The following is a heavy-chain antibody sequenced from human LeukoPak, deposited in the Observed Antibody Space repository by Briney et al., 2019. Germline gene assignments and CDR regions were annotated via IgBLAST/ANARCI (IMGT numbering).Heavy chain of an antibody. V-gene: IGHV4-59*08. Sequence: SETLSLTCTVSGGSVSSYYWSWVRQPPGQGLEWIGYIYYSGSTNYNPSLKSRVTISVDTSKNQFSLKLSSVTAADTAVYYCARLGVVVVAATGMDVWGQGTTVTVSS. CDR2: IYYSGST. CDR1: GGSVSSYY. J-gene: IGHJ6*02. D-gene: IGHD2-15*01. CDR3: ARLGVVVVAATGMDV.